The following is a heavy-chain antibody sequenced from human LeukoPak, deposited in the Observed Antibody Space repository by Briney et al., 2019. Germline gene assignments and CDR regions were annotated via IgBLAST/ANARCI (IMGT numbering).Heavy chain of an antibody. Sequence: PGGSLRLSCAASGFTFSSYSMNWVRQAPGKGLEWVSSISSSSSYIYYADSVKGRFTISRDNAKNSLYLQMNSLRAEDTAVYYCARDPKRAATDLDYWGQGTLVTVSS. CDR3: ARDPKRAATDLDY. CDR2: ISSSSSYI. J-gene: IGHJ4*02. V-gene: IGHV3-21*01. CDR1: GFTFSSYS. D-gene: IGHD1-26*01.